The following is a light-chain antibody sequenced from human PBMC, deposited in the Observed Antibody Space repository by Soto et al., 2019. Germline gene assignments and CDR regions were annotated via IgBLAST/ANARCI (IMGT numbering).Light chain of an antibody. J-gene: IGKJ4*01. CDR3: QRYDNWPLT. CDR1: QGIKND. CDR2: AAS. Sequence: AIQMTQSPSSLSASIGDRVTITCRASQGIKNDLGWYQQKPGKAPNLLIYAASTLQSGVPSRFSGSGSGTDFTLTISSLQPEDFAVYYCQRYDNWPLTFGGGTRVEIK. V-gene: IGKV1-6*01.